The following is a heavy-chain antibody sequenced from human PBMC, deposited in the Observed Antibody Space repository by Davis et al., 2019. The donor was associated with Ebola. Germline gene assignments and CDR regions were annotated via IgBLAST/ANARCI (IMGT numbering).Heavy chain of an antibody. D-gene: IGHD3-22*01. CDR1: GYTFTNYG. CDR2: INPNSGGT. CDR3: ARASMIVVEYNWFDP. V-gene: IGHV1-2*06. J-gene: IGHJ5*02. Sequence: ASVKVSCKASGYTFTNYGITWVRQAPGQGLEWMGRINPNSGGTNYAQKFQGRVTMTRDTSISTAYMELSRLRSDDTAVYYCARASMIVVEYNWFDPWGQGTLVTVSS.